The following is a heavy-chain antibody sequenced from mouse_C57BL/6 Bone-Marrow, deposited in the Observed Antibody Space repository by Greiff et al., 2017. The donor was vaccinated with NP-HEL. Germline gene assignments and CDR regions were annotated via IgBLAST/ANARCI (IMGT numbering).Heavy chain of an antibody. CDR2: IDPSDSYT. Sequence: VKLQQPGAELVKPGASVKLSCKASGYTFTSYWMQWVKQRPGQGLEWIGEIDPSDSYTNYNQKFKGKATLTVDTASSAAYMQLSSLTSEDSAVYYCARLHYWGQGTSVTVSS. V-gene: IGHV1-50*01. J-gene: IGHJ4*01. CDR1: GYTFTSYW. CDR3: ARLHY.